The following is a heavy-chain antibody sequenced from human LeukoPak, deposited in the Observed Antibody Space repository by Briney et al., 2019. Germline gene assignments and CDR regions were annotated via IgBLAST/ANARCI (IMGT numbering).Heavy chain of an antibody. V-gene: IGHV1-2*02. CDR3: ARATVTFPFEH. D-gene: IGHD4-17*01. Sequence: ASVKVSCKASGYTFTVYYMHWGRHAPGQGLGWMGWINPNSGGTNYAQKFQGRVTMTRDTSISTAYMELSRLRSDDTAVYYCARATVTFPFEHWGQGTLVTVSS. J-gene: IGHJ1*01. CDR2: INPNSGGT. CDR1: GYTFTVYY.